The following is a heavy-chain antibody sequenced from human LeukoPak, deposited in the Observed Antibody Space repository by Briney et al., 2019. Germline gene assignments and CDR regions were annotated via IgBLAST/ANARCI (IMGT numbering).Heavy chain of an antibody. V-gene: IGHV3-7*01. CDR2: IKKDGRDK. CDR3: ARDGGIGFDY. Sequence: GGSLRLSCAASGFTFSDYWMTWVRQAPGKGLEWVANIKKDGRDKYYVDSVRGRFTISKDNAKNSVFLQMNSLRAEDTAVYYCARDGGIGFDYWGQGTLVTVSS. J-gene: IGHJ4*02. D-gene: IGHD2-15*01. CDR1: GFTFSDYW.